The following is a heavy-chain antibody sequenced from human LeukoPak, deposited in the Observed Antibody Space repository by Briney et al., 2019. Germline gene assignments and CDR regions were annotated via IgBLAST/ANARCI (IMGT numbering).Heavy chain of an antibody. D-gene: IGHD3-10*01. CDR1: GGSVRGYY. Sequence: SETLSLTCAVSGGSVRGYYWTWVRPPLGKGLESIGEISLTGGADYNPSLKRRVSIGLATSKKQLSLRLESVTAADTAVYYCAREDYGTGSYYRGDAFDICGHGTMVTASS. CDR2: ISLTGGA. CDR3: AREDYGTGSYYRGDAFDI. V-gene: IGHV4-34*01. J-gene: IGHJ3*02.